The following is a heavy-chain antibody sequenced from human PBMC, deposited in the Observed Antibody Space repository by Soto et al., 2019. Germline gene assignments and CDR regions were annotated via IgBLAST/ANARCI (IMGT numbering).Heavy chain of an antibody. V-gene: IGHV4-39*01. CDR1: GGSISSGIYY. J-gene: IGHJ5*02. D-gene: IGHD2-15*01. CDR2: IYYSGST. CDR3: ARHRYCSGGSCYFNWFDP. Sequence: SETLSLTCTVSGGSISSGIYYWGWIRQPPGKGLEWIGSIYYSGSTYYNPSLKSRVTISVDTSKNQFSLKLSSVTAADTAVYYCARHRYCSGGSCYFNWFDPWGQGTLVTVSS.